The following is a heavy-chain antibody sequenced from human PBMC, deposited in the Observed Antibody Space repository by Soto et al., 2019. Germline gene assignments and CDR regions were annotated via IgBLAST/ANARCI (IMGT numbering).Heavy chain of an antibody. V-gene: IGHV3-30*18. CDR2: ISYDGSNK. Sequence: QVQLVESGGGVVEPGRSLRLSCAASGFTFSSYGMHWVRQAPGKGLEWVAVISYDGSNKYYADSVKGRFTISRDNSKNTLYLQMNSLRAEDTAVYYCAKAGIYCVSYYFDYWGQGTLVTVSS. CDR3: AKAGIYCVSYYFDY. CDR1: GFTFSSYG. D-gene: IGHD3-10*01. J-gene: IGHJ4*02.